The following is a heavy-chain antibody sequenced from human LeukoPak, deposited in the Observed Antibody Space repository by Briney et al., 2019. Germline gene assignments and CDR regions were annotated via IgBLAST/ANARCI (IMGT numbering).Heavy chain of an antibody. CDR3: AKDGKTRNWNYFQAKPVY. V-gene: IGHV3-23*01. D-gene: IGHD1-7*01. CDR2: ISGSGGGT. J-gene: IGHJ4*02. Sequence: GGSLRLSCAAAGFTVSTSAMSWVRQAPGKGLEWVSGISGSGGGTYYADSVKGRFSISRDISKNTLYLQMNSLRAEDAAIYYCAKDGKTRNWNYFQAKPVYWGQGTLVTVSS. CDR1: GFTVSTSA.